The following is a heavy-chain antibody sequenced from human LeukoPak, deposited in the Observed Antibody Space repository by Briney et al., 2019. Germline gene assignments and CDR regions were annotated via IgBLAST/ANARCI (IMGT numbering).Heavy chain of an antibody. V-gene: IGHV3-23*01. CDR2: VSGSGDST. CDR3: AKPSDYYGSGNYYYYYYYGLDV. J-gene: IGHJ6*02. Sequence: GGSLRLSCAASGFTFTNYFLFWVRQAPGKGLEWVSSVSGSGDSTYYADSVKGRFTISRDKSKNTLYLQMFSLRAEDTAVYFCAKPSDYYGSGNYYYYYYYGLDVWGQGTTVTVSS. D-gene: IGHD3-10*01. CDR1: GFTFTNYF.